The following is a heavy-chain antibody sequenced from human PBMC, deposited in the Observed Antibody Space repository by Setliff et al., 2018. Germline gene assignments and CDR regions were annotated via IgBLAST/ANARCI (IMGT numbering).Heavy chain of an antibody. CDR1: GFTFSNYW. CDR3: ARDQGSYGYRAFDS. Sequence: GGSLSLSCEASGFTFSNYWMSWVRQTAGKGLEWVAYIKQDGSEKYADSVKGRFTISIDNAKSSLYLQMNTLRAEDTAVYYCARDQGSYGYRAFDSWGQGALVTVSS. CDR2: IKQDGSEK. D-gene: IGHD3-16*01. V-gene: IGHV3-7*01. J-gene: IGHJ4*02.